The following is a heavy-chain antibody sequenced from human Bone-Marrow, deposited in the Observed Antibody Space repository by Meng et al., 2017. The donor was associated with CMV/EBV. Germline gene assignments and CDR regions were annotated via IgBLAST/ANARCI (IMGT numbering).Heavy chain of an antibody. Sequence: SETLSLTCTVSGASVSSGASYWSWIRQPPGKGLEWIGYIYYSGGTNYNPSLKSRVTISVDTSKNQFSLKLSSVTAADTAVYYCARGAVAGWFDPWGQGTLVTVSS. CDR1: GASVSSGASY. CDR2: IYYSGGT. D-gene: IGHD2-15*01. CDR3: ARGAVAGWFDP. V-gene: IGHV4-61*08. J-gene: IGHJ5*02.